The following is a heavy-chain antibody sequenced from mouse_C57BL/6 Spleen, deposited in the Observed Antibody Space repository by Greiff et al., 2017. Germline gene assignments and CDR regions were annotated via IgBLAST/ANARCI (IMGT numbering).Heavy chain of an antibody. CDR3: ARDYYGSTFDY. J-gene: IGHJ2*01. CDR1: GYAFTNYL. Sequence: QVQLQQSGAELVRPGTSVKVSCKASGYAFTNYLIEWVKQRPGQGLEWIGVINPGSGGTNYNEKFKGKATLTADKSSSTAYMQLSSLTSDDAAVYFCARDYYGSTFDYWGQGTTRTVSS. V-gene: IGHV1-54*01. CDR2: INPGSGGT. D-gene: IGHD1-1*01.